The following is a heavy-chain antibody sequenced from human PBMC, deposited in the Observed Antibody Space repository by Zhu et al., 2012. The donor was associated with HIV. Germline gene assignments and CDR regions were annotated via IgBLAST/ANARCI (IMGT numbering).Heavy chain of an antibody. V-gene: IGHV4-39*07. CDR2: IHYSGST. CDR3: AKQLAYCGGDCQIGWDY. Sequence: QVQLQESGPGLVKPSETLSLTCAVSGASISRSDYYWGWIRQSPWKGLEWIGSIHYSGSTYSNPSLRSRLTISVDTSNNQFSLKLNSVTAADTAVYYCAKQLAYCGGDCQIGWDYWGQGTLGHRLL. J-gene: IGHJ4*02. D-gene: IGHD2-21*02. CDR1: GASISRSDYY.